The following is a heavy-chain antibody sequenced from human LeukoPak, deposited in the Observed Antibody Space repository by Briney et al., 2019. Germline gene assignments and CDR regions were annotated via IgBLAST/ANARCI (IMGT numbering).Heavy chain of an antibody. CDR1: GYTFTGYY. D-gene: IGHD3-10*01. J-gene: IGHJ4*02. CDR2: INPNSGGT. V-gene: IGHV1-2*02. CDR3: ARYSSWFPNDY. Sequence: GASVKVSCKASGYTFTGYYMHWVRQAPGQGLEWVGWINPNSGGTNYAQKFQGRVTMTRDTSISTAYMELSRLRADDTAVYYCARYSSWFPNDYWGQGTLVTVSS.